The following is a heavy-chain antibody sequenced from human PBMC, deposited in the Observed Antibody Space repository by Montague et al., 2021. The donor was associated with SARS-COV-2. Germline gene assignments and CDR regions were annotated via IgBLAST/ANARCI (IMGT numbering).Heavy chain of an antibody. CDR2: IHYSGSN. V-gene: IGHV4-59*01. Sequence: SETLSLTCSVSGGSIGSYYWSWLRQPPGKGLEWIGHIHYSGSNIYSPPFKSRVTISIDTPKNQFSLKLSSVTAADTAVYYCARSLDPSGTYYLPYWGQGTLVTVSS. D-gene: IGHD3-10*01. J-gene: IGHJ4*02. CDR3: ARSLDPSGTYYLPY. CDR1: GGSIGSYY.